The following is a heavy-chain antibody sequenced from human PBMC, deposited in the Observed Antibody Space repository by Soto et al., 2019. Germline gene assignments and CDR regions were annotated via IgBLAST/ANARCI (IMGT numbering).Heavy chain of an antibody. J-gene: IGHJ4*02. CDR1: GYSFNYYS. V-gene: IGHV1-3*01. CDR2: ITAANGNT. D-gene: IGHD6-13*01. Sequence: QVQLVQSGAEVKKPGASVKISCRASGYSFNYYSIHWVRQAPGQSLEWMGWITAANGNTKYSQKFQGRVTLTRDTSASTTFMEVTRLTSEDTSIYYCVRAAGPAAYGGQGTLVTVSS. CDR3: VRAAGPAAY.